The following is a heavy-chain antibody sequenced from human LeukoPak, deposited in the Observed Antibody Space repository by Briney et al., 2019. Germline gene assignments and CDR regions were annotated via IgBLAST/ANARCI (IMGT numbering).Heavy chain of an antibody. CDR3: ARASNWGSDY. CDR2: ILYSGSA. J-gene: IGHJ4*02. Sequence: SETLSLTRTVSGGSIRSHYWSWMRQPPGKGLEWIAYILYSGSAHYNPSLKSRVTISIDTSNNQFSLRLNSVTAADTAVYYCARASNWGSDYWGQGTLVTVSS. D-gene: IGHD7-27*01. V-gene: IGHV4-59*11. CDR1: GGSIRSHY.